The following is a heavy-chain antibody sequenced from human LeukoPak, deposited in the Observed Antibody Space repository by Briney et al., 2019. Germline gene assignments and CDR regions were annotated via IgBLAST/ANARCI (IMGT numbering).Heavy chain of an antibody. V-gene: IGHV1-18*01. CDR1: GYTFTSYG. CDR3: ARGPRLRSGSLPYYYYGMDV. D-gene: IGHD3-3*01. Sequence: ASVKVSCKASGYTFTSYGISWVRQAPGQGLEWLGWNRAYNGNTNYAQKLQGRVTMTTDTSTSTAYMELRSLRSDDTAVYYCARGPRLRSGSLPYYYYGMDVWGQGTTVTVSS. J-gene: IGHJ6*02. CDR2: NRAYNGNT.